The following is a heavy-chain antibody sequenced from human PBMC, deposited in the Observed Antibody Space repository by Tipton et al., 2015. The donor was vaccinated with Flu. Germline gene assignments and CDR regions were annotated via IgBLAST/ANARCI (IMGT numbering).Heavy chain of an antibody. CDR2: IYYSGST. CDR1: GGSISSGTYR. J-gene: IGHJ4*02. Sequence: LRLSCTVSGGSISSGTYRWGWIRQPPGKGLEWIGTIYYSGSTYYNPSLKSRVTISVDTSKNQFSLKVSSVTAADTAIYYCARDPWAVPYYFDYWGQGTLITVSS. D-gene: IGHD6-6*01. CDR3: ARDPWAVPYYFDY. V-gene: IGHV4-39*07.